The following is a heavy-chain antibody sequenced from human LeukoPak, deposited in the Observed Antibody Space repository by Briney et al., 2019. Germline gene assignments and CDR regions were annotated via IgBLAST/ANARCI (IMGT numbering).Heavy chain of an antibody. Sequence: GGSLRLSCAASGFTFGDYYMDWVRQAPGMGLEWVGRIRNKANSYTTEYAASVSGRFTISRDDSKDSLCLQMNSLKTEDTAVYYCARESKLGAAPTGGYYYYGMDVWGQGTTVTVSS. CDR2: IRNKANSYTT. CDR1: GFTFGDYY. CDR3: ARESKLGAAPTGGYYYYGMDV. V-gene: IGHV3-72*01. D-gene: IGHD2-15*01. J-gene: IGHJ6*02.